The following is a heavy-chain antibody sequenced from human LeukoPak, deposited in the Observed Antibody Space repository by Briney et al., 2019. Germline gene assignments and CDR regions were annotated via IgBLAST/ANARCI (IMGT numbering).Heavy chain of an antibody. D-gene: IGHD3-3*01. V-gene: IGHV4-34*01. Sequence: SETLSLTCAVYGGSFSGYYWSWIRQPPGKGLEWIGEINHSGSTNCKSSLKSRVTISIDTSKNQFSLQLNSVTPEDTAVYYCARGGREGFLEWFNGLSGDYYYYYYMDVWGKGTTVTVSS. J-gene: IGHJ6*03. CDR3: ARGGREGFLEWFNGLSGDYYYYYYMDV. CDR2: INHSGST. CDR1: GGSFSGYY.